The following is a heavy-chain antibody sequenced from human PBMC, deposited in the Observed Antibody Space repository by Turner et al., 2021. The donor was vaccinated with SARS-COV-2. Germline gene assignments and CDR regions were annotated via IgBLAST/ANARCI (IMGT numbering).Heavy chain of an antibody. D-gene: IGHD3-22*01. J-gene: IGHJ1*01. CDR2: INPKSGGT. V-gene: IGHV1-2*02. CDR1: GYTCTGHY. Sequence: QVQLVQSGADVKKPGDSVKVSCKASGYTCTGHYIHWVRQAPAQGVEWMGWINPKSGGTNYAQKFQGRVTMTRDTSISTAYMELNRLRSDDTAVYYCARTFHSDSSGYHYVPYLQHWGQGTLLTVSS. CDR3: ARTFHSDSSGYHYVPYLQH.